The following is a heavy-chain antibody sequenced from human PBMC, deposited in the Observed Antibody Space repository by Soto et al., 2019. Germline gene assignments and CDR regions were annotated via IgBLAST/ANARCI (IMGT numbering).Heavy chain of an antibody. V-gene: IGHV4-34*01. CDR2: INHSGST. CDR1: GGSFSGYY. J-gene: IGHJ3*02. CDR3: ATLRQYYDFWSGSHDAFDI. Sequence: SETLSLTCAVYGGSFSGYYWSWIRQPPGKGLEWIGEINHSGSTNYNPSLKSRVTISVDTSQNQFSLKLSSVTAADTAVYYCATLRQYYDFWSGSHDAFDIWGQGTMVTVSS. D-gene: IGHD3-3*01.